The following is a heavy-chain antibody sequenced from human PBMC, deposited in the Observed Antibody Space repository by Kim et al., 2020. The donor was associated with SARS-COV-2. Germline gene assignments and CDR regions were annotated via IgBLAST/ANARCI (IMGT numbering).Heavy chain of an antibody. V-gene: IGHV3-30*15. CDR3: ARGLELPFGYFDY. Sequence: YADSVKGRFTSSRDDSKNTLYLQMSSLGAEYPAVYYCARGLELPFGYFDYWGQGSLVTVSS. J-gene: IGHJ4*02. D-gene: IGHD1-7*01.